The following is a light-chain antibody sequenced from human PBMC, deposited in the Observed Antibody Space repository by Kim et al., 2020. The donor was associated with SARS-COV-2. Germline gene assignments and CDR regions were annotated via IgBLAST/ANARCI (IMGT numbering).Light chain of an antibody. CDR1: SGHSGYV. CDR3: GTWDTYSWV. J-gene: IGLJ3*02. V-gene: IGLV4-60*03. Sequence: SSVKLTWTLTSGHSGYVIAWHQQQPGKAPRFLMKLESGGSYNRGSGVPSRFSGSISGADRYLTISDLQSEDEADYYCGTWDTYSWVFGGGTKLTVL. CDR2: LESGGSY.